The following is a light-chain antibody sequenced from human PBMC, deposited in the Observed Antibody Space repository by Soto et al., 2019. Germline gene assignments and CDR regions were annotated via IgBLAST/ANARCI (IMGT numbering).Light chain of an antibody. V-gene: IGKV3-11*01. CDR2: DAS. J-gene: IGKJ2*01. CDR1: QSVSSY. Sequence: EIVLTQSPATLSLSPGERATLSCRASQSVSSYLAWYQQKPGQAPRLLIYDASNRATGIPARFSGSGSGTDFNLTFSSLRPAHCAVYHYQQRSNWPPYTFGQGTKLEIK. CDR3: QQRSNWPPYT.